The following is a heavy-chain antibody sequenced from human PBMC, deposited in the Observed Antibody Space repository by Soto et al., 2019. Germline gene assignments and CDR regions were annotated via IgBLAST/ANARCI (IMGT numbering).Heavy chain of an antibody. J-gene: IGHJ6*02. V-gene: IGHV1-3*01. CDR2: INAGNGNT. Sequence: ASVKVSCKASGYTFTSYAMHWVRQAPGQRLEWMGWINAGNGNTKYSQKFQGGVTITRDTSASTAYMELSSLRSEDTAVYYCARARSATTSYYYYYYGMDVWGQGTTVTVS. D-gene: IGHD5-12*01. CDR1: GYTFTSYA. CDR3: ARARSATTSYYYYYYGMDV.